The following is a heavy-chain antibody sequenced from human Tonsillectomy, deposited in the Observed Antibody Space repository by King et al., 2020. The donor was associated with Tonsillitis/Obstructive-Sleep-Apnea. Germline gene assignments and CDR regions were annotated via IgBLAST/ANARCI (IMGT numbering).Heavy chain of an antibody. J-gene: IGHJ4*02. V-gene: IGHV1-18*01. D-gene: IGHD6-13*01. Sequence: QLVQSGAEVKKPGASVKVSCKASGYTFSNYGISWVRQAPGQGLEWMGWISAHNGKKNSAQKLQGRVILTTDTSTNTAYMDLRSLTFDDTAVYYCVSFSSSSYVVYCWGQGTLVTVSS. CDR2: ISAHNGKK. CDR3: VSFSSSSYVVYC. CDR1: GYTFSNYG.